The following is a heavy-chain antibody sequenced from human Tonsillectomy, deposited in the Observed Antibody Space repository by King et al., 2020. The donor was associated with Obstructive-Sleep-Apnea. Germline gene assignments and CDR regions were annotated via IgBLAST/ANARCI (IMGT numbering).Heavy chain of an antibody. Sequence: QLVQSGAEVKKPGESLKISCKGSGYRFSSYWIGWVRQMPGKGLEWMGIIYPGDSDTRYSPSFHGKVTISADKSISTAYLQWSSLKAWDTAIYYCMRDSSSSYFDYWGQGTLVTVSS. CDR2: IYPGDSDT. CDR1: GYRFSSYW. CDR3: MRDSSSSYFDY. D-gene: IGHD6-6*01. V-gene: IGHV5-51*01. J-gene: IGHJ4*02.